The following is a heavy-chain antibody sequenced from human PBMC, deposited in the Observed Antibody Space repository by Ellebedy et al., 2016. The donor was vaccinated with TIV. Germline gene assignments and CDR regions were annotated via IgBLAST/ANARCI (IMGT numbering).Heavy chain of an antibody. CDR3: ALALTRMPHHIVGASYYFDF. CDR2: INAGSSNT. J-gene: IGHJ4*02. Sequence: AASVKVSCKALGYTFTSYAMHWVRQAPGQRLEWMGWINAGSSNTKYSQKFQDRVAITRDTSANTAYMDLSGLRSEDTAVYYCALALTRMPHHIVGASYYFDFWGQGTLVTVSS. D-gene: IGHD1-26*01. CDR1: GYTFTSYA. V-gene: IGHV1-3*01.